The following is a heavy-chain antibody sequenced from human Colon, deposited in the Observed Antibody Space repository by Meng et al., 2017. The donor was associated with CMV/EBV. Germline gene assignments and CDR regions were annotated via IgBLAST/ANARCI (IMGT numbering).Heavy chain of an antibody. D-gene: IGHD2-15*01. V-gene: IGHV4-59*12. Sequence: SETLSLTCTVSGSSISSYYWSWIRQSPGTGLEWIGHIYHTGITNYNPSLKSRATISIDTSKNQFSLKLSSVTAADTAVYYCASIPRGILIRLFDFWGQGTLVTVSS. CDR3: ASIPRGILIRLFDF. CDR2: IYHTGIT. J-gene: IGHJ4*02. CDR1: GSSISSYY.